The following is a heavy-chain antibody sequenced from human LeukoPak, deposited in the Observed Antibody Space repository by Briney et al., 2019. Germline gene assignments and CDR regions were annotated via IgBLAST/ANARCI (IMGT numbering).Heavy chain of an antibody. J-gene: IGHJ4*02. CDR2: IRYDGSNK. Sequence: PGGSLRLSCAASGFTFSSYGMHWVRQAPGKGLEWVAFIRYDGSNKYYADSVKGRFTISRDNSKNTLYLQMNSLRGEDTAVYYCAKDRSNYEVIDYWGQGTLVTVSS. CDR3: AKDRSNYEVIDY. CDR1: GFTFSSYG. V-gene: IGHV3-30*02. D-gene: IGHD4-11*01.